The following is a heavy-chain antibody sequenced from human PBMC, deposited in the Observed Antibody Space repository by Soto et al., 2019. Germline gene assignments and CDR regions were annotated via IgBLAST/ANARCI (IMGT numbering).Heavy chain of an antibody. CDR2: IRGSGSDT. V-gene: IGHV3-23*01. Sequence: EVQLLESGGGLVQPGGSLRLSCAASGFTFSSYAMSWVRQAPGKGLEWVSSIRGSGSDTYYPDSVKGRFTIARDNSKNTLYLQVNRLRAEDTAVYYCAKAGYCGGDCYSLYFDYWGQGILVTVSS. J-gene: IGHJ4*02. D-gene: IGHD2-21*01. CDR3: AKAGYCGGDCYSLYFDY. CDR1: GFTFSSYA.